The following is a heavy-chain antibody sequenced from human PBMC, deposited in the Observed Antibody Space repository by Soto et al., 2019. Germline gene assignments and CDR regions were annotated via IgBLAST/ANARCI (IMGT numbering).Heavy chain of an antibody. CDR3: ARVACSGGSCYWIFGAFDI. CDR1: GFTFSSYS. Sequence: EVQLVESGGGLVQPGGSLRLSCAASGFTFSSYSMNWVRQAPGKGLEWVSYISSSSSTIYYADSVKGRFTISRDKAKNSLYLQMNSLRDEDTAVYYCARVACSGGSCYWIFGAFDIWGQGTMVTVSS. D-gene: IGHD2-15*01. CDR2: ISSSSSTI. J-gene: IGHJ3*02. V-gene: IGHV3-48*02.